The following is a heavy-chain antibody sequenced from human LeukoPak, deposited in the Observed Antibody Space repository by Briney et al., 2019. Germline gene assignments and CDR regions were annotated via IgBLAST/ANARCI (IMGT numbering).Heavy chain of an antibody. V-gene: IGHV3-66*02. CDR2: IYSGGST. CDR3: ARGYSYGEGAFDI. CDR1: GFTVSSNY. D-gene: IGHD5-18*01. Sequence: GGSLRLSCAASGFTVSSNYMSWVRQAPGKGLEWVSVIYSGGSTYYADSAKGRFTISRDNSKNTLYLQMNSLRAEDTAVYYCARGYSYGEGAFDIWGQGTMVTVSS. J-gene: IGHJ3*02.